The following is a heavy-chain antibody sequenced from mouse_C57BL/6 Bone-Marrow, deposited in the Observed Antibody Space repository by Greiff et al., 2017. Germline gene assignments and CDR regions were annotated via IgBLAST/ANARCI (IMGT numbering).Heavy chain of an antibody. V-gene: IGHV2-2*01. Sequence: QVQLQQSGPGLVQPSQSLSITCTVSGFSLTSSGVHWVRQSPGKGLEWLGVIWRGGSTDYNAAFISRLSISKANSKCQVFFKMTSRQADDTAMYYCARKGVGGYYVNDAMDYWGQGTSGTVSS. D-gene: IGHD2-3*01. CDR3: ARKGVGGYYVNDAMDY. CDR2: IWRGGST. J-gene: IGHJ4*01. CDR1: GFSLTSSG.